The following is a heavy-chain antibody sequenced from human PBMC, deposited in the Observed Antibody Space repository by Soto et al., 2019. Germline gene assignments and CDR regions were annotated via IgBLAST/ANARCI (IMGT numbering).Heavy chain of an antibody. Sequence: GGSLRLSCAASGFTFSSYSMNWVRQAPGKGLEWVSSISSSSSYIYYADSVKGRFTISRDNAKNSLYLQMNSLRAEDTAVYYCARDTPPVWFGDRPPYFDYWGQGTLVTVSS. D-gene: IGHD3-10*01. CDR2: ISSSSSYI. V-gene: IGHV3-21*01. CDR3: ARDTPPVWFGDRPPYFDY. J-gene: IGHJ4*02. CDR1: GFTFSSYS.